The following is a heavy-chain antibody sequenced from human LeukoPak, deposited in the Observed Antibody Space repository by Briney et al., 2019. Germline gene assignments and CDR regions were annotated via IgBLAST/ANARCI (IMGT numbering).Heavy chain of an antibody. CDR3: ARGPLSGYDFPYYYYYMDV. Sequence: GASVKVSCKASGYTFTGYYMHWVRQAPGQGLEWMGWINPNSGGTNYAQKFQGRVTMTRDTSISTAYMELSRLRSDDTAVYYCARGPLSGYDFPYYYYYMDVWGKGTTVTVSS. CDR2: INPNSGGT. D-gene: IGHD5-12*01. V-gene: IGHV1-2*02. J-gene: IGHJ6*03. CDR1: GYTFTGYY.